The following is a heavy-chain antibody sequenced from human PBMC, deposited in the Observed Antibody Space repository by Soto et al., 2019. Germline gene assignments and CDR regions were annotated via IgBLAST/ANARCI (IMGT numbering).Heavy chain of an antibody. V-gene: IGHV3-74*01. CDR3: ANTVAATILTIPYEAFDI. CDR1: GFTFISDW. D-gene: IGHD2-15*01. Sequence: PGGSLRHCCVAAGFTFISDWMHCVRQGPGEGLVWVSRIDSDGSSTGYADSVKGRFTISRDNAKNTLYLQMNSLRAEDTAVYYCANTVAATILTIPYEAFDIWGQGTMVTVSS. CDR2: IDSDGSST. J-gene: IGHJ3*02.